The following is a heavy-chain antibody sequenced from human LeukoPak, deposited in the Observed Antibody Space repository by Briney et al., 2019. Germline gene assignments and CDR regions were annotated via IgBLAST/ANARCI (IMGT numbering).Heavy chain of an antibody. D-gene: IGHD2-2*01. CDR1: GYTFTSYD. J-gene: IGHJ4*02. V-gene: IGHV1-8*01. Sequence: ASVKVSCKASGYTFTSYDINWVRQATGRGLEWMGWMNPNSGNTGYAQKFQGRVTVTRNTSISTAYMELSSLRSEDTAVYFCARELGYCSGTNYQRSFDYWGQGTLVTVSS. CDR2: MNPNSGNT. CDR3: ARELGYCSGTNYQRSFDY.